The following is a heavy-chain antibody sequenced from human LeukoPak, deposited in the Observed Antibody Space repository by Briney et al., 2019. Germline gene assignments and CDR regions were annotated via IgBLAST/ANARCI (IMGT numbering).Heavy chain of an antibody. Sequence: ASVKVSCKASGYTFTGYYMHWVRQAPGQGLEWMGWINPNSGGTNYAQKFQGRVTVTRDTSTSTVYMELSGLRSDDTAVYYCARVPGPYTTSRFDYWGQGTLVTVSS. V-gene: IGHV1-2*02. D-gene: IGHD2-2*02. J-gene: IGHJ4*02. CDR2: INPNSGGT. CDR1: GYTFTGYY. CDR3: ARVPGPYTTSRFDY.